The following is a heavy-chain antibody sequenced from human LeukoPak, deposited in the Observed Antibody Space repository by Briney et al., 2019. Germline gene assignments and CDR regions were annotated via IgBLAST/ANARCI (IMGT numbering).Heavy chain of an antibody. Sequence: PSETLSLTCAVYGGSFSGYYWSWIRQPPGKGLEWIGEINHSGSTNYNPSLKSRVTISVDTSKNQFSLKLSSVTAADTAVYYCARARYYYDSSGYYYVFDYWGQGTLVTVSS. CDR1: GGSFSGYY. J-gene: IGHJ4*02. D-gene: IGHD3-22*01. V-gene: IGHV4-34*01. CDR2: INHSGST. CDR3: ARARYYYDSSGYYYVFDY.